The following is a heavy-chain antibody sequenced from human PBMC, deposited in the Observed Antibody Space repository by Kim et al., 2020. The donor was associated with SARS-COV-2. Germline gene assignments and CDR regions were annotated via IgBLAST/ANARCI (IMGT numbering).Heavy chain of an antibody. CDR3: ARHRWGAAAGPFDY. J-gene: IGHJ4*02. V-gene: IGHV5-51*01. Sequence: PSFQGRVTLSADKSISTAYLQWSRLKASDTAMYYCARHRWGAAAGPFDYWGQGTLVTVSS. D-gene: IGHD6-13*01.